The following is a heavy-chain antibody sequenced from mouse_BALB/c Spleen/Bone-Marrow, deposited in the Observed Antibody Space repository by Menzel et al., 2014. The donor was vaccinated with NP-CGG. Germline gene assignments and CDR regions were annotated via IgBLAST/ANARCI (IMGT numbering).Heavy chain of an antibody. CDR1: GFSLTSYG. D-gene: IGHD1-1*01. CDR2: IWSGGST. J-gene: IGHJ3*01. Sequence: QVQLQQSGPGLVQPSQSLSITCTVSGFSLTSYGVHWVRQSPGKGLEWLGVIWSGGSTDYNAAFISRLSISKDNSKSQVFFKMNSLQANDTAIYYRARNYYGSSAYWGQGTLVTVSA. CDR3: ARNYYGSSAY. V-gene: IGHV2-2*02.